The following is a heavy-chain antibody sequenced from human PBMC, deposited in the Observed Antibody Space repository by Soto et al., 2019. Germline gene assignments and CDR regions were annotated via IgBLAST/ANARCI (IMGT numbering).Heavy chain of an antibody. CDR2: ISGTSDAA. Sequence: EVQLLESGGGLVQPGGSLRLSCAASGFPFSTSAMNWVRQAPGKGLEWVSIISGTSDAAYYAESVKGRFTSSRDNSKNTLYLQMNSLRAEDTAVYYCAKDYGGNSALDYWGQGTLVTVSS. J-gene: IGHJ4*02. CDR3: AKDYGGNSALDY. CDR1: GFPFSTSA. D-gene: IGHD4-17*01. V-gene: IGHV3-23*01.